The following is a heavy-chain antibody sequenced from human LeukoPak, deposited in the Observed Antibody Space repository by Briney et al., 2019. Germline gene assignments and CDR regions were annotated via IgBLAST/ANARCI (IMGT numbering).Heavy chain of an antibody. CDR2: IWYDGTDK. Sequence: TGGSLRLSCAASGFAFSDYGMHWVRQAPGKGLEWVAVIWYDGTDKYYADSVKGRFTISRDNSKNTLNLEMNTLRAEDTAVYYCARDLYSGRWYGMDVWGQGTTVTVSS. V-gene: IGHV3-33*01. J-gene: IGHJ6*02. CDR1: GFAFSDYG. CDR3: ARDLYSGRWYGMDV. D-gene: IGHD5-12*01.